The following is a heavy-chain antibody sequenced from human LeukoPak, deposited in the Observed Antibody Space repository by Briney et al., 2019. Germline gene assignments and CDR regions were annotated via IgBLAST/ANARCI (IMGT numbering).Heavy chain of an antibody. CDR1: GGSFSGYY. CDR2: INHSGST. Sequence: PSETLSLTCAVYGGSFSGYYWSWIRQPPGKGLEWIGEINHSGSTNYNPSLKSRVTISVDTSKHQFSLKLSSVTAADTAVYYCARSIAAAVGWFDPWGQGTLVTVSS. D-gene: IGHD6-13*01. J-gene: IGHJ5*02. CDR3: ARSIAAAVGWFDP. V-gene: IGHV4-34*01.